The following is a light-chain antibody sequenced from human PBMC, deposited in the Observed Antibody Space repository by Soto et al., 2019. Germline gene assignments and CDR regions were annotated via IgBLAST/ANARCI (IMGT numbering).Light chain of an antibody. V-gene: IGKV3D-15*01. CDR1: QSVSSN. CDR3: QQYNNWPLT. J-gene: IGKJ5*01. CDR2: GAS. Sequence: EMVMTKSPAALSVSPGERATLSCRASQSVSSNLAWYQQRPGQAPRLLIYGASIRATGIPARFSGSGSGTEFTLTISSLQSEDFAVYYCQQYNNWPLTFGQGTRLEIK.